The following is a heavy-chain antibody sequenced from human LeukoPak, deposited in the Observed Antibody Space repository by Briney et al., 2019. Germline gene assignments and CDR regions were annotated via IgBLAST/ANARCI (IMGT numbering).Heavy chain of an antibody. J-gene: IGHJ6*02. CDR3: ARDPITIFGVVIPTLDV. D-gene: IGHD3-3*01. CDR2: INPNSGGT. Sequence: ASVKVSCKASGYTFTSYGISWVRQAPGQGLEWMGWINPNSGGTNYAQKFQGRVTMTRDTSISTAYMELSRLRSDDTAVYYCARDPITIFGVVIPTLDVWGQGTTVTVSS. V-gene: IGHV1-2*02. CDR1: GYTFTSYG.